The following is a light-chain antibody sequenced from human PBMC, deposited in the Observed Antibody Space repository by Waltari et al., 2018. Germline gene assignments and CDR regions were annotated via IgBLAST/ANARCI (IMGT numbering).Light chain of an antibody. CDR3: SSYTNRILV. CDR1: SSDIGDYDY. CDR2: DVT. J-gene: IGLJ2*01. Sequence: QSALTQPASVSGSPGQSITISCTGSSSDIGDYDYFSWHQQHPGEAPKLIIYDVTHPPSVISNRFSGSKSGSAASLTISGLQAEDEADYYCSSYTNRILVFGGGTKLTVL. V-gene: IGLV2-14*03.